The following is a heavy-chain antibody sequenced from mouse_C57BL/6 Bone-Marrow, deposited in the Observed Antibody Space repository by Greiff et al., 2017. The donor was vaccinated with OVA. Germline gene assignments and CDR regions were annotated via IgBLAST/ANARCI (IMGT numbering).Heavy chain of an antibody. D-gene: IGHD2-5*01. CDR2: ISDGGSYT. CDR3: ARPYYSNLGYFDV. J-gene: IGHJ1*03. CDR1: GFTFSSYA. V-gene: IGHV5-4*03. Sequence: EVKLMESGGGLVKPGGSLKLSCAASGFTFSSYAMSWVRQTPEKRLEWVATISDGGSYTYYPDNVKGRFTISSDNAKNNLYLQMSHLKSEDTAMYYCARPYYSNLGYFDVWGTGTTVTVSS.